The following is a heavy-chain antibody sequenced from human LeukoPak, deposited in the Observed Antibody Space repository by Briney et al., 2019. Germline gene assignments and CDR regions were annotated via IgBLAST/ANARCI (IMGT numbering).Heavy chain of an antibody. CDR1: GGSFSGYY. V-gene: IGHV4-34*01. D-gene: IGHD1-1*01. Sequence: SETLSLTCAVYGGSFSGYYWSWIRQPPGKGLEWIGEINHSGSTNYNPSLKSRVTISVDTSKNQFSLKLSSVTAADTAVYYCARDLAWRYFDLWGRGTLVTVSS. J-gene: IGHJ2*01. CDR3: ARDLAWRYFDL. CDR2: INHSGST.